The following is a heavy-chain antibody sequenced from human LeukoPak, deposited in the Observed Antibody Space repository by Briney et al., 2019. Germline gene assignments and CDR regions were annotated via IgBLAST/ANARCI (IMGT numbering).Heavy chain of an antibody. CDR1: GGSISSGSYY. D-gene: IGHD1-26*01. CDR2: IYYSGST. V-gene: IGHV4-61*01. Sequence: PSETLSLTCTVSGGSISSGSYYWSWIRQPPGKGLEWIGYIYYSGSTNYNPSLKSRVTISVDTSKNQFSLKLSSVTAADTAVYYCAREERGIVGATMWAFDIWGQGTMVTVSS. J-gene: IGHJ3*02. CDR3: AREERGIVGATMWAFDI.